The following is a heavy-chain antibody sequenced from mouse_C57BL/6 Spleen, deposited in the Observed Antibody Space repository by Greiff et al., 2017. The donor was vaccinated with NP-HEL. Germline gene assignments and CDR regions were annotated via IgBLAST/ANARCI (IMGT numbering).Heavy chain of an antibody. CDR1: GFTFSSYG. J-gene: IGHJ3*01. V-gene: IGHV5-6*01. CDR3: ARQGDYDKGFAY. CDR2: ISSGGSYT. D-gene: IGHD2-4*01. Sequence: EVQLQESGGDLVKPGGSLKLSCAASGFTFSSYGMSWVRQTPDKRLEWVATISSGGSYTDYPDSVKGRFTISRDNAKNTLYLQMSSLKSEDTAMYYCARQGDYDKGFAYWGQGTLVTVSA.